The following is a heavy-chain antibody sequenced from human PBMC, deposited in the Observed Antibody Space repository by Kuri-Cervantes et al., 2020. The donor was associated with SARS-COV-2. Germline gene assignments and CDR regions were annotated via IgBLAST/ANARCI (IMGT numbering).Heavy chain of an antibody. D-gene: IGHD6-19*01. CDR3: ARGELWLVSPSYYYHMDV. J-gene: IGHJ6*02. V-gene: IGHV1-8*01. CDR1: GYTFTSYD. Sequence: ASVKVSCKASGYTFTSYDINWVRQATGQGLEWMGWMNPNSGNTGYAQKFQGGVTMTRNTSISTAYMELSSLRSEDTAVYYCARGELWLVSPSYYYHMDVWGQGTTVTVSS. CDR2: MNPNSGNT.